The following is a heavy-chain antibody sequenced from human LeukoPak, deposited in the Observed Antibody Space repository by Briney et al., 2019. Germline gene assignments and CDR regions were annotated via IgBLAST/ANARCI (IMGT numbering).Heavy chain of an antibody. D-gene: IGHD6-19*01. CDR3: ARDGSGWSFDY. CDR1: GFIFSSYD. Sequence: GGSLSLSCTASGFIFSSYDMHWVCQAPGKALEWVAVISYDGSKRYYADSVKGQFTISRDNSRNTLYLQLHSLRAEDTAVYYCARDGSGWSFDYWGQGTLVTASS. J-gene: IGHJ4*02. CDR2: ISYDGSKR. V-gene: IGHV3-30*04.